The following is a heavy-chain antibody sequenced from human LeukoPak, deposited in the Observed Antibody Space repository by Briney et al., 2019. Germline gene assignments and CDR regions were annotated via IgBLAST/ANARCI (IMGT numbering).Heavy chain of an antibody. V-gene: IGHV3-7*01. Sequence: GGSLRLSCTASGFTFISSWMSWVRQAPGKGLEWVANIKPDGSAIYYVDSVTGRFTISRDNAKNSLYLQMNSLRAEDTAVYYCTRDRSRAEDDWGQGTLVTVSS. D-gene: IGHD1-14*01. CDR3: TRDRSRAEDD. CDR2: IKPDGSAI. J-gene: IGHJ4*02. CDR1: GFTFISSW.